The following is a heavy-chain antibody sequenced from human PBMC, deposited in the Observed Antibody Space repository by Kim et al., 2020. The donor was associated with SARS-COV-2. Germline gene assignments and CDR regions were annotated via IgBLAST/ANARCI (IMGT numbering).Heavy chain of an antibody. J-gene: IGHJ2*01. Sequence: GGSLRLSCVASGFTFSSYAMSWVRQAPGKGLEWVSVIGGGGGSTYYADSVKGRFTISRDNSKNTLYLQMNSLRAEDTAVYYCAKTLYSSWYFDLWGRGTLVTVS. V-gene: IGHV3-23*01. D-gene: IGHD5-12*01. CDR3: AKTLYSSWYFDL. CDR1: GFTFSSYA. CDR2: IGGGGGST.